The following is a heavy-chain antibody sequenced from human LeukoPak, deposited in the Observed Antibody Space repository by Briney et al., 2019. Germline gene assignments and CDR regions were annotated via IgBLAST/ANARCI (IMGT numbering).Heavy chain of an antibody. CDR2: IYYSETT. CDR3: ARGHYYDSSGYYLPGY. CDR1: GGSISSYY. D-gene: IGHD3-22*01. V-gene: IGHV4-59*01. J-gene: IGHJ4*02. Sequence: SETLSLTCTVSGGSISSYYWSWIRQPPGKGLEWIAYIYYSETTNYNPSLKSRVTMSVDTSKNQFSLKLSSVTAADTAVYYCARGHYYDSSGYYLPGYWGQGTLVTVSS.